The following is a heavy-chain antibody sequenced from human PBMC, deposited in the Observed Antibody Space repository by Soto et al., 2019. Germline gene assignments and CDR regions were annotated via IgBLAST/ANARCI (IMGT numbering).Heavy chain of an antibody. V-gene: IGHV1-18*01. J-gene: IGHJ6*02. CDR3: ARGGYYDSSGSRNYYYYGMNV. Sequence: ASVKASCKSSGYTFTSYGIDCVRQAPGQGLEWLGWISAYDGNTKYAQILQGRVSLTTDTSTNTAYMELRSLRSDDTAMYFCARGGYYDSSGSRNYYYYGMNVWGQGTTVTVSS. CDR2: ISAYDGNT. CDR1: GYTFTSYG. D-gene: IGHD3-22*01.